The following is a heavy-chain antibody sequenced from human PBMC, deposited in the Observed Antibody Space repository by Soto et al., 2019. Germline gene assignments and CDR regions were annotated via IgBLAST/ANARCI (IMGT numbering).Heavy chain of an antibody. D-gene: IGHD3-22*01. V-gene: IGHV4-59*01. CDR3: ARRTYYDSSGYNDY. CDR1: GGSISSYY. J-gene: IGHJ4*02. Sequence: SEIQSLTCTVSGGSISSYYCSWIRKPTGKGLEWIGYIYYSGSTNYNPSLKSRVTISVDTSKNQFSPKLSSVTAADTAVYYCARRTYYDSSGYNDYWGQGTLVTVSS. CDR2: IYYSGST.